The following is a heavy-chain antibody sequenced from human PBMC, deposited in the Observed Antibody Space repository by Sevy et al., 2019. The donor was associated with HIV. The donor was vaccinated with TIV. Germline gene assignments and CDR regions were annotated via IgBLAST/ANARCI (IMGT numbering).Heavy chain of an antibody. Sequence: SETLSLTCAVSGGSISSVNWWHWVRQPPGKGLEWIGEIYHSSYTNYNPSLKSRVTISVDNSKNQFSLKLSFVTAADTAVYYGARGGETPRGFDPWGQGSLVTVSS. D-gene: IGHD3-16*01. CDR1: GGSISSVNW. V-gene: IGHV4-4*02. CDR3: ARGGETPRGFDP. J-gene: IGHJ5*02. CDR2: IYHSSYT.